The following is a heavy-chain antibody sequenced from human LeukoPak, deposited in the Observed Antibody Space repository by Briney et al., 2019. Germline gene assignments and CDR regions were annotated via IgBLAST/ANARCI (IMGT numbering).Heavy chain of an antibody. CDR3: ARLKDDVAKFDY. V-gene: IGHV3-7*01. CDR2: INQDVSRT. CDR1: GFDFSRYW. D-gene: IGHD3-3*01. Sequence: GGSLRLSCAGSGFDFSRYWMAWVRQAPGKGLEWVASINQDVSRTHYVDSVKGRFTISRDNAKSSLFLQMTSLRVEDTAVYFCARLKDDVAKFDYWGQGTLVTVSS. J-gene: IGHJ4*02.